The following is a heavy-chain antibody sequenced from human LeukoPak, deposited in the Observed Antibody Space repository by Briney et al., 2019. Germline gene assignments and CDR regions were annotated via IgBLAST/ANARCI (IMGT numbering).Heavy chain of an antibody. CDR3: ARGPFGVVTFFDY. D-gene: IGHD3-3*01. Sequence: SVKVSCKASGGTFSSYANSWVRQAPGQGLEWMGGIIPIFGTANYAQKFQGRVTITTDESTSTAYMELSSLRSEDTAVYYCARGPFGVVTFFDYWGQGTLVTVSS. CDR2: IIPIFGTA. J-gene: IGHJ4*02. V-gene: IGHV1-69*05. CDR1: GGTFSSYA.